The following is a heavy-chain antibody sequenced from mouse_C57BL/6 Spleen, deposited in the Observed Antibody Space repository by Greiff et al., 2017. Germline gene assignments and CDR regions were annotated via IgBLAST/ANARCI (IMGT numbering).Heavy chain of an antibody. V-gene: IGHV1-26*01. J-gene: IGHJ2*01. CDR2: INPNNGGT. Sequence: EVQLQQSGPELVKPGASVKISCKASGYTFTDYYMNWVKQSHGKSLEWIGDINPNNGGTSYNQKFKGKATLTVDKSSSPAYMELRSLTSEDSAVYYCARFSYYFDYWGQGTTLTVSS. CDR1: GYTFTDYY. CDR3: ARFSYYFDY.